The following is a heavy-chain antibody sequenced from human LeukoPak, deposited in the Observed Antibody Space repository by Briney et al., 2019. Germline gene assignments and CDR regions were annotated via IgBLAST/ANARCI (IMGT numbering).Heavy chain of an antibody. D-gene: IGHD3-22*01. Sequence: GGSLRLSCAASGFTFSTYWMTWVRQAPGKGPEWVANIKEDGSATYYVDSVKGRFTISRDNAKKSLYLQMNSLRAEDTAVYYCARDYSAYYDSSGYYYNWGQGTLVTVSS. CDR3: ARDYSAYYDSSGYYYN. J-gene: IGHJ4*02. CDR1: GFTFSTYW. CDR2: IKEDGSAT. V-gene: IGHV3-7*01.